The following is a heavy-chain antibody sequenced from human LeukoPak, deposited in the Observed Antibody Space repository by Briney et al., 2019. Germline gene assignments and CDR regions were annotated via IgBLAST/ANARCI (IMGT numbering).Heavy chain of an antibody. CDR1: GYTFTSYV. J-gene: IGHJ4*02. D-gene: IGHD1-14*01. CDR2: ISAYNGNT. Sequence: ASVKVSCKASGYTFTSYVISWVRHAPGQGLERMGWISAYNGNTNYAQKLQGRVTMTTDTSTSTAYMELRSLRSDDTAVYYCAREGPGSLASDYWGQGTLVTVSS. V-gene: IGHV1-18*01. CDR3: AREGPGSLASDY.